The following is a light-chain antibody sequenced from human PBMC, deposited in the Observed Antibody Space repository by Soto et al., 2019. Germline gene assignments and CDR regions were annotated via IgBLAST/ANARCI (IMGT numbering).Light chain of an antibody. CDR2: AES. J-gene: IGKJ4*01. CDR3: LQDYNYLLT. V-gene: IGKV1-6*01. Sequence: IGLTHSPSSXSEPPPHRVTNPCRESQGIRNDLGWYQQKTGKAXKXXXYAESSLTSGVPSRLSGSGSGTDFNLTIISLQPEDFATYYCLQDYNYLLTVGRGTKV. CDR1: QGIRND.